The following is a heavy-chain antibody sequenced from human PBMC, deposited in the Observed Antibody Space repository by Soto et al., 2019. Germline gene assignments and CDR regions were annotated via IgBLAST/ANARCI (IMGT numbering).Heavy chain of an antibody. CDR3: SRSLNA. CDR1: GFTFTNWW. Sequence: VQVMESGGGLVQPGGSLRLSCAASGFTFTNWWMDWARQTPGKGLEWVANINQDGSEKNYVDSVKGRFTISRDNAKNSVYLQMTGLTAEDSALYYCSRSLNAWGQGTLVTVSS. J-gene: IGHJ5*02. V-gene: IGHV3-7*01. CDR2: INQDGSEK.